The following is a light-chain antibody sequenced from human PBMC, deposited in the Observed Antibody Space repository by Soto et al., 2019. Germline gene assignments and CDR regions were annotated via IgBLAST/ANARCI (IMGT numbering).Light chain of an antibody. J-gene: IGLJ1*01. CDR2: EVS. CDR3: NSYTGSSTYV. CDR1: SSDVGSYNR. Sequence: QSVLAQPPSVSGSLGQSVAISCTGTSSDVGSYNRVSWYQQPPGAAPKLMIYEVSNRPSGVPDRFSGSKSGNTASLTISGLQAEDEADYYCNSYTGSSTYVFGTGTKVTVL. V-gene: IGLV2-18*02.